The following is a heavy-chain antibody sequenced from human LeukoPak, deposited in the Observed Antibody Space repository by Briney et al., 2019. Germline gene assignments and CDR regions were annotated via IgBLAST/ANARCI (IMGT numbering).Heavy chain of an antibody. CDR3: AKDHQQLVRNNWFDP. V-gene: IGHV3-23*01. CDR2: ISGSGDST. J-gene: IGHJ5*02. D-gene: IGHD6-6*01. Sequence: PGGSLRLSCAASGFTFSSYAMSWVRQAPGKGLEWVSAISGSGDSTYYADSVKGRFTIFRDNSKNTLYLQMNSLRAEDTAVYFCAKDHQQLVRNNWFDPWGQGTLVTVSS. CDR1: GFTFSSYA.